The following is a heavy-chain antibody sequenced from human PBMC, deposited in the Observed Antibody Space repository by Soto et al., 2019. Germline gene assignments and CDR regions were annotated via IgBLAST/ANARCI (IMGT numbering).Heavy chain of an antibody. J-gene: IGHJ6*02. D-gene: IGHD3-10*01. Sequence: LPKSVAEGTSGNYGGSRIRKNPRKGLEWIGYIYYSGSTNYNPSLKSRVTISVDTSKNQFSLKLSSVTAADTAVYYCARVRDRVLWFGELIDYGMDVWGQGTTVTVSS. CDR1: EGTSGNYG. V-gene: IGHV4-59*01. CDR3: ARVRDRVLWFGELIDYGMDV. CDR2: IYYSGST.